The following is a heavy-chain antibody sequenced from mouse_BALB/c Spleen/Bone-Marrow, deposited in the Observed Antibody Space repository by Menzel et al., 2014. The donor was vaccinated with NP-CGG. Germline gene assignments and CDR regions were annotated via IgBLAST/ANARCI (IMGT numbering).Heavy chain of an antibody. J-gene: IGHJ4*01. CDR2: INPSNGGT. D-gene: IGHD5-1*01. Sequence: VQLQQSGAELVKPGASVKLSCKASGYTFTSYYMYWVKQRPGQGLEWIGEINPSNGGTNFNEKFKSRATLTVDKSSSTANMQLSSLTSEDSAVYYCTRLPHWGQGTSVTVSS. CDR1: GYTFTSYY. CDR3: TRLPH. V-gene: IGHV1S81*02.